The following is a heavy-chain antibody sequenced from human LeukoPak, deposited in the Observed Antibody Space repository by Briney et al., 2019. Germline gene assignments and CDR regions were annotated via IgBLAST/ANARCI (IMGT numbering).Heavy chain of an antibody. CDR3: AKNKHIGATYYDFWSGSPHDYYMDV. CDR1: GFTFSSYG. Sequence: PGGSLRLSCAASGFTFSSYGMHWVRQAPGKGLEWVAVIWYGGSNKYYADSVKGRFTISRDNSKNTLYLQMNSLRAEDTAVYYCAKNKHIGATYYDFWSGSPHDYYMDVWGKGTTVTVSS. D-gene: IGHD3-3*01. CDR2: IWYGGSNK. V-gene: IGHV3-30*02. J-gene: IGHJ6*03.